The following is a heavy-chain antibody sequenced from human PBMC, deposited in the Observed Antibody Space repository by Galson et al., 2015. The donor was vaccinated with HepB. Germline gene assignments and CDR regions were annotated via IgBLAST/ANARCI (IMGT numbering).Heavy chain of an antibody. CDR1: GFSLSTSGMC. D-gene: IGHD2-15*01. J-gene: IGHJ4*02. V-gene: IGHV2-70*01. CDR2: IDWDDDK. Sequence: PALVKPTQTLTLTCTFSGFSLSTSGMCVSWIRQPPGKALEWLALIDWDDDKYYSTSLKTRLTISKDTSKNQVVLTMTNMDPVDTATYYCARTCDCSGGSCYLEDLWGQGTLVTVSS. CDR3: ARTCDCSGGSCYLEDL.